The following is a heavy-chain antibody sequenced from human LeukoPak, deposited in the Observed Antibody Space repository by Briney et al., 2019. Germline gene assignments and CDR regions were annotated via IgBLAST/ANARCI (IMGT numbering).Heavy chain of an antibody. J-gene: IGHJ4*02. Sequence: SETLSLTCTVSGGSISSSSYYWGWIRQPPGKGLEWIGSIYYSGSTYYNPSLKSRVTISVDTSKNQFSLKLSSVTAADTAVYYCARHLTVGGGPFDCWGQGTLVTVSS. CDR3: ARHLTVGGGPFDC. D-gene: IGHD4-11*01. CDR1: GGSISSSSYY. V-gene: IGHV4-39*01. CDR2: IYYSGST.